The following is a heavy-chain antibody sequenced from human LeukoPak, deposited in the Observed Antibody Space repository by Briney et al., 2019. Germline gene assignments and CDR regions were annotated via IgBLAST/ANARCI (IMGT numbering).Heavy chain of an antibody. D-gene: IGHD2-2*02. CDR2: ISDDGSNT. CDR1: GFTFSDYY. V-gene: IGHV3-23*01. Sequence: GGSLRLSCAASGFTFSDYYMSWVRQAPGKGLEWVSGISDDGSNTHYADSVKGRFTVSRDNSKNTLYLLMNSLRAEDTAVYYCAKEGYCSSTSCYTNFDYWGQGTLVTVSS. CDR3: AKEGYCSSTSCYTNFDY. J-gene: IGHJ4*02.